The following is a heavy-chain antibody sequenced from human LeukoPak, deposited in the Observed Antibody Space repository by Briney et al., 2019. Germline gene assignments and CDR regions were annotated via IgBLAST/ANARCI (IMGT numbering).Heavy chain of an antibody. J-gene: IGHJ4*02. V-gene: IGHV3-11*04. CDR1: GFTVSSNY. CDR3: ARGHYYDSSGYDY. Sequence: GGSLRLSCAASGFTVSSNYMSWVRQAPGKGREWLSYISSNGSTIFCADSVKGRFTISRDNPKNSLYLQMNSLRAEDTAVYYCARGHYYDSSGYDYWGQGTLVTVSS. CDR2: ISSNGSTI. D-gene: IGHD3-22*01.